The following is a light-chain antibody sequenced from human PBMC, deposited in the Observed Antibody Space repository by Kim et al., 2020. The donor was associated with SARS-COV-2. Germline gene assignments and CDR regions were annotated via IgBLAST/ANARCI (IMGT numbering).Light chain of an antibody. J-gene: IGLJ2*01. CDR3: QVWDSSSDHVV. V-gene: IGLV3-21*04. CDR1: NIGSKS. Sequence: PGKTAGFTCGENNIGSKSVLWYQQKPGQAPVLVIYYVSDRPSGIPERFSGSNAGNTATLTISRVEAGDEADYYCQVWDSSSDHVVFGGGTQLTVL. CDR2: YVS.